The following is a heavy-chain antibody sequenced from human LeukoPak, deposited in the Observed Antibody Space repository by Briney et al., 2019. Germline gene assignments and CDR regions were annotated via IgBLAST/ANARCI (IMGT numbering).Heavy chain of an antibody. J-gene: IGHJ4*02. Sequence: SETLSLTCAVSGGSISNSNWWSWVRQPPGKGLEWIGSIYSSGSAYYNPSLKSRVTISVDTSKNQFSLRLSSVTAADTAVYYCQSRYLEWLLEYWGQGTLVTVSS. V-gene: IGHV4-39*01. CDR2: IYSSGSA. CDR3: QSRYLEWLLEY. D-gene: IGHD3-3*01. CDR1: GGSISNSNW.